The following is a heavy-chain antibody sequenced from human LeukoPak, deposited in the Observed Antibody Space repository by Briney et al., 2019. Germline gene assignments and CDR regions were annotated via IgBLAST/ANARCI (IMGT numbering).Heavy chain of an antibody. J-gene: IGHJ4*02. CDR2: IYPGDSDT. CDR1: GYDFSSQW. CDR3: ARQTPDYYDSSGYFVDY. D-gene: IGHD3-22*01. Sequence: GESLKISCKGSGYDFSSQWIGWVRQMPGKGLEWMGIIYPGDSDTRYSPSFQGQVTISADKSISTAYLQWSSLKASDTAMYYCARQTPDYYDSSGYFVDYWGQGTLVTVSS. V-gene: IGHV5-51*01.